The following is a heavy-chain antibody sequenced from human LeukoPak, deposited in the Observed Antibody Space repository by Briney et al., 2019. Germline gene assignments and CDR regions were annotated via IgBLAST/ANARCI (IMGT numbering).Heavy chain of an antibody. CDR1: GDSISNYY. J-gene: IGHJ4*02. D-gene: IGHD4-17*01. CDR2: IYYSGNI. Sequence: SETLSLTCTVSGDSISNYYWTWIRQPPGKRLEWIGYIYYSGNINYNPSLKSRATISVDTSKTQFSLKLSSVTAADTAVYYCARNDYGDHYFDYWGQGTLVTVSS. V-gene: IGHV4-59*12. CDR3: ARNDYGDHYFDY.